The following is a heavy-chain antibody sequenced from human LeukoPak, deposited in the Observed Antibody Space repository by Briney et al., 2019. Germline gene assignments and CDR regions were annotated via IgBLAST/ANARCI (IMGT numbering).Heavy chain of an antibody. CDR1: GFTFTSYS. Sequence: GDSLRLSCAASGFTFTSYSMNGVRQTPGKGLEWISYIGSSSSSIYYAGSVKGRFAISRDNAKNSLYLQMNSLRAEDTAVYYCARGLNYWGQGTLVTVSS. J-gene: IGHJ4*02. CDR3: ARGLNY. CDR2: IGSSSSSI. V-gene: IGHV3-48*01.